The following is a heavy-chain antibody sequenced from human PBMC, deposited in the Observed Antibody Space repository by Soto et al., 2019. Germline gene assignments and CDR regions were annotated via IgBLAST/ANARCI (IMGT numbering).Heavy chain of an antibody. CDR3: AKIYGSGSYL. J-gene: IGHJ4*02. CDR1: EFTLSGHF. V-gene: IGHV3-53*01. CDR2: MFSGGST. D-gene: IGHD3-10*01. Sequence: GGSLRLSCAASEFTLSGHFMSWVRQPPGKGLEWVSIMFSGGSTDYADSVKGRFIISRDNSKNILYLQMNNLRAEDTATYYCAKIYGSGSYLGGQGALVTVPS.